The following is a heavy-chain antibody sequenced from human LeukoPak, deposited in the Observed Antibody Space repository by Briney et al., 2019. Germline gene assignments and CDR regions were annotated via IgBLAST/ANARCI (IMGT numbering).Heavy chain of an antibody. CDR1: GYTFTGYY. D-gene: IGHD3-22*01. Sequence: ASVKVSCKASGYTFTGYYMHWVRQAPGQGLEWMGWINPNSGGTNYAQKFQGSVTMTRDTSISTAYMELSRLRSDDTAVYYCARDNAYITMIVAWGQGTLVTVSS. CDR2: INPNSGGT. V-gene: IGHV1-2*02. J-gene: IGHJ5*02. CDR3: ARDNAYITMIVA.